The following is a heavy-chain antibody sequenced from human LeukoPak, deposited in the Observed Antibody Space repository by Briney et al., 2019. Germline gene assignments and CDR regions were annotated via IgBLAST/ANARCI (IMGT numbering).Heavy chain of an antibody. Sequence: TGGSLRLSCAASGFTFSSYEMNWVRQAPGKGLEWVSYISSSGSTIYYADSVKGRFTISRDNAKNSLYLQMNSLRAEDTAVYYCARVEESPAYYYYGMDVWGQGTTVTVSS. CDR3: ARVEESPAYYYYGMDV. J-gene: IGHJ6*02. CDR2: ISSSGSTI. V-gene: IGHV3-48*03. D-gene: IGHD3-10*01. CDR1: GFTFSSYE.